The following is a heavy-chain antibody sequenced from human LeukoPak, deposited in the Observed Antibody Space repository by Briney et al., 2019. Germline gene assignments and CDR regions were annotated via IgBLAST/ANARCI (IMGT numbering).Heavy chain of an antibody. Sequence: GALRLSCAASGFTFSDYYMSWIRQAPGKGLDWLSYISGSSNTIYYADSVKGRFTISRDNARNSVYLQMNSLRAEDTAVYYCATAQWLAPGGFDYWGQGTLVTVSS. CDR1: GFTFSDYY. CDR2: ISGSSNTI. J-gene: IGHJ4*02. D-gene: IGHD6-19*01. V-gene: IGHV3-11*04. CDR3: ATAQWLAPGGFDY.